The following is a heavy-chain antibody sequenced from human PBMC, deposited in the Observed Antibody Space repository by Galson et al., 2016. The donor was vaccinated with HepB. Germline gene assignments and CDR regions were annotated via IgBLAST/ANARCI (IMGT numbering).Heavy chain of an antibody. D-gene: IGHD6-19*01. CDR1: GFTFSSYA. Sequence: SLRLSCAASGFTFSSYAMSWVRQAPGKGLEWVSTISGSGATTYVADSVKGRFTMSRDNSKNTLYLQMNSLRVEDTAIYYCAKGGKWLLRGPGWFAPWGQGTLVSVTS. CDR3: AKGGKWLLRGPGWFAP. V-gene: IGHV3-23*01. CDR2: ISGSGATT. J-gene: IGHJ5*02.